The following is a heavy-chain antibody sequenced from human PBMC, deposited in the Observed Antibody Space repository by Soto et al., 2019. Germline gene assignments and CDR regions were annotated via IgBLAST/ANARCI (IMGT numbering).Heavy chain of an antibody. V-gene: IGHV4-34*01. CDR3: ARAIGSYGFDY. Sequence: SETLSLTCAVYGGSFSGYYWSWIRQPPGKGLEWIGEINHSGSTNYNPSLKSRVTISIDTSKNHFSLKLSSVTAADTAVYYCARAIGSYGFDYWGQGTLVTVSS. CDR2: INHSGST. D-gene: IGHD1-26*01. CDR1: GGSFSGYY. J-gene: IGHJ4*02.